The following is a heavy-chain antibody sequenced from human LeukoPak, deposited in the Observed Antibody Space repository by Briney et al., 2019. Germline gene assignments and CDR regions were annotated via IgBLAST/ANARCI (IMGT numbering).Heavy chain of an antibody. CDR3: ARDGPYHPGAFDI. D-gene: IGHD2-2*01. CDR1: GFTFSSYG. J-gene: IGHJ3*02. V-gene: IGHV3-33*01. Sequence: GGSLRLSCAASGFTFSSYGMHWVRQAPGKGLEWVAVIWYDGSNKYYADSVKGRFTISRDNSKNTLYLQMNSLRAEDTAVYYCARDGPYHPGAFDIWGQGTMVTVSS. CDR2: IWYDGSNK.